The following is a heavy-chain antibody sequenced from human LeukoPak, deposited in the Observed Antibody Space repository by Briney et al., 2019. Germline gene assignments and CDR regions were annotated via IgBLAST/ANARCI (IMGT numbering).Heavy chain of an antibody. CDR1: GGSFSGYY. J-gene: IGHJ4*02. D-gene: IGHD6-13*01. Sequence: SETLSLTCAVYGGSFSGYYWSWIRQPPGKGLEWIGEINHSGSTNYNPSLKGRVTISVDTSKNQFSLKLSSVTAADTAVYYCARFRGLAVGIAAAGTKPPYYFDYWGQGALVTVSS. CDR2: INHSGST. CDR3: ARFRGLAVGIAAAGTKPPYYFDY. V-gene: IGHV4-34*01.